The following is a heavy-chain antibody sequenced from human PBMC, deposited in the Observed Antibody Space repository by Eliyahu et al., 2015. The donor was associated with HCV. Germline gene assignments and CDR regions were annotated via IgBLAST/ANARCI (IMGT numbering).Heavy chain of an antibody. CDR3: ARDMCTNCLSWIDF. CDR1: GFPFTSYA. V-gene: IGHV3-23*01. D-gene: IGHD2-2*01. Sequence: LESGGDLVQRGGSLRLSCAASGFPFTSYAMTWVRQAPGKGLEWVSSVSGSGDKTFYADFVKGRFTISRDNSKNTLYLQMTSLRVDDSAIYYCARDMCTNCLSWIDFWGQGALVAVSS. J-gene: IGHJ4*02. CDR2: VSGSGDKT.